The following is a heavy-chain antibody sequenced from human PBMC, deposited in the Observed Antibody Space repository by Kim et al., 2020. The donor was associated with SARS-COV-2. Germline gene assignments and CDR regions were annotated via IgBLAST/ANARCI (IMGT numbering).Heavy chain of an antibody. Sequence: GGSLRLSCAASGFTFSGYSMNWVRQAPGKGLEWVSSISSSSNNIYYADSLKGRFAISRDNAKNSLYLQMNSLRAEDTAVYFCARAALGFCSGGSCHFDYWGQGTLVTVSS. CDR3: ARAALGFCSGGSCHFDY. J-gene: IGHJ4*02. CDR2: ISSSSNNI. CDR1: GFTFSGYS. V-gene: IGHV3-21*01. D-gene: IGHD2-15*01.